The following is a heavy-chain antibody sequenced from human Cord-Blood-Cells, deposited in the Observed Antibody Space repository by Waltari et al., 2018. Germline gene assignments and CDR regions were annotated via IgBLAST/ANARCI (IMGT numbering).Heavy chain of an antibody. D-gene: IGHD6-13*01. CDR1: GGSFSCYY. J-gene: IGHJ4*02. CDR2: INHSGST. V-gene: IGHV4-34*01. CDR3: ARVYSSSWYFDY. Sequence: QVQLQQWGAGLLKPSETLSLTCAVYGGSFSCYYWSWIRQPPGKGLEWIGEINHSGSTNYNPSLKSRVTISVDTSKNQFSLKLSSVTAADTAVYYCARVYSSSWYFDYWGQGTLVTVSS.